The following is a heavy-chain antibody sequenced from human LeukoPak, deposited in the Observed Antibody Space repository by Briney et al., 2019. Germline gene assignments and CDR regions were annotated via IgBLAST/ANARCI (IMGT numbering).Heavy chain of an antibody. Sequence: ASVRVSRKASGYTFTDYYVHWVRQAPGQGLEWLGWISPNSGDTKYAQNFQGRVTMTRDTSISTAYMELRSLRFDDTAVYWCAREGMTANAFDIWGQGTMVTVSS. CDR1: GYTFTDYY. CDR3: AREGMTANAFDI. V-gene: IGHV1-2*02. D-gene: IGHD6-13*01. CDR2: ISPNSGDT. J-gene: IGHJ3*02.